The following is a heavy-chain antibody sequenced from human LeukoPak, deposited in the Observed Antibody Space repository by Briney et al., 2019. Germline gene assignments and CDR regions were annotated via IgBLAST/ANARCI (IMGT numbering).Heavy chain of an antibody. J-gene: IGHJ6*02. D-gene: IGHD1-26*01. CDR2: MNPNSGNT. Sequence: SVKVSCKASGYTFTSEDINWVRQAPGQGPEWMGWMNPNSGNTGLTQKFQGRVTMTRDTSISTAYMELNSLRSEDTAVYYCATDLKRIVGATYYYYGMDVWGQGTTVTVSS. CDR1: GYTFTSED. CDR3: ATDLKRIVGATYYYYGMDV. V-gene: IGHV1-8*01.